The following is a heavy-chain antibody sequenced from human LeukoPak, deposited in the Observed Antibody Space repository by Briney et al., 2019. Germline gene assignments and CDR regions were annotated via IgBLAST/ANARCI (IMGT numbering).Heavy chain of an antibody. D-gene: IGHD2/OR15-2a*01. V-gene: IGHV4-59*08. J-gene: IGHJ4*02. CDR2: IYYSGST. CDR1: FGSINSYY. Sequence: SETLSLTCTVSFGSINSYYWSWIRQPPGKGLEWIGYIYYSGSTNYNPSLKSRVTISVHTSKNQFSLKLSSVTAADTAMYYCARGTRINYFDYWGQGTLVTVSS. CDR3: ARGTRINYFDY.